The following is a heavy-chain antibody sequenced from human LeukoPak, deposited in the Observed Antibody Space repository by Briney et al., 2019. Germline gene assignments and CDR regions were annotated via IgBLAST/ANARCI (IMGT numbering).Heavy chain of an antibody. D-gene: IGHD4-23*01. J-gene: IGHJ4*02. V-gene: IGHV1-69*13. Sequence: GASVKVSCKASGGTFSSYAISWVRQAPGQGLEWMGGIIPIFGTANYAQKFQGRVTITADESTSTAYMELSSLRTEDTAVYYCARGLDVVTPFDYWGQGTLVTVSS. CDR2: IIPIFGTA. CDR1: GGTFSSYA. CDR3: ARGLDVVTPFDY.